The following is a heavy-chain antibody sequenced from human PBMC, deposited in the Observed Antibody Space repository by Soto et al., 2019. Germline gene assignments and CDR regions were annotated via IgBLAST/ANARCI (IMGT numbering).Heavy chain of an antibody. J-gene: IGHJ4*02. V-gene: IGHV3-49*04. CDR3: TSRYYYGSGSYYNFDY. D-gene: IGHD3-10*01. CDR2: IRSKAYGGTT. Sequence: GGSLRLSCTASGFTFGDYAMSWVRQAPGKGLEWVGFIRSKAYGGTTEYAASVKGRFTISRDDSKSIAYLQMNSLKTEDTAVYYCTSRYYYGSGSYYNFDYWGQGTLVTVSS. CDR1: GFTFGDYA.